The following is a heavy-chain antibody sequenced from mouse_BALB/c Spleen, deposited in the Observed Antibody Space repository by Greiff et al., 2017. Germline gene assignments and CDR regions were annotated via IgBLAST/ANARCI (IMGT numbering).Heavy chain of an antibody. J-gene: IGHJ4*01. CDR2: INPGSGGT. D-gene: IGHD2-1*01. V-gene: IGHV1-54*03. CDR3: ARYGPYGNYAMDY. CDR1: GYAFTNYL. Sequence: LVESGAELVRPGTSVKVSCKASGYAFTNYLIEWVKQRPGQGLEWIGVINPGSGGTNYNEKFKGKATLTADKSSSTAYMQLSSLTSDDSAVYFCARYGPYGNYAMDYWGQGTSVTVSS.